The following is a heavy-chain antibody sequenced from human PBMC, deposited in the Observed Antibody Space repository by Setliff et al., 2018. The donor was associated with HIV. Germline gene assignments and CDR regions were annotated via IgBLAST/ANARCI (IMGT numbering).Heavy chain of an antibody. D-gene: IGHD6-13*01. CDR1: GGSISSGAYY. Sequence: PSETLSLTCAVSGGSISSGAYYWSRVRQHPGKGLEWIGYIYSIANTHYNPSLASRVSISIDTSKSQFSLKLTSVTAADTAVYYCARGESSSWVYDYYMDVWGKGTTVTV. V-gene: IGHV4-31*11. J-gene: IGHJ6*03. CDR2: IYSIANT. CDR3: ARGESSSWVYDYYMDV.